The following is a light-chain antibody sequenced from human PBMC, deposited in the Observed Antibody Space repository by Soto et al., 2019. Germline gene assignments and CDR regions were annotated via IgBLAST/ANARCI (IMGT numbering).Light chain of an antibody. V-gene: IGKV3-15*01. CDR1: QSVRSN. Sequence: EIVMTQSPATLSVSPGERATLSCRASQSVRSNLVWYQQKPGLAPRLLIYGASTRATGVPARFSGSGSGTDFTLTISSLQSEDVAVYYCQQYHNCPLTFGQGTRLEIK. CDR3: QQYHNCPLT. CDR2: GAS. J-gene: IGKJ2*01.